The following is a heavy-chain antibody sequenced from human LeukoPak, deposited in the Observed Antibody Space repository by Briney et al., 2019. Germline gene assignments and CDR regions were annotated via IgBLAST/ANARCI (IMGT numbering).Heavy chain of an antibody. J-gene: IGHJ4*02. V-gene: IGHV3-74*01. CDR3: SAVPLLEYCTGYDCDHIAF. D-gene: IGHD2-8*02. CDR1: GFTFGNYW. CDR2: INTVGSAT. Sequence: GGSLRLSCTASGFTFGNYWMRWVRHTPGKGLGWVSRINTVGSATCSADSVKGRFTISRDTAQNTVYLQMSSLRVEETGVYYCSAVPLLEYCTGYDCDHIAFWGQGILVTVSS.